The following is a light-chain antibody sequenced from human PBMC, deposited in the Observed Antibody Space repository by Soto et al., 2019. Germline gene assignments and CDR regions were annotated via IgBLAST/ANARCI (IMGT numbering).Light chain of an antibody. CDR3: QQYGSSPYT. J-gene: IGKJ2*01. CDR1: QSVSSSY. CDR2: GAS. V-gene: IGKV3-20*01. Sequence: EIVLTQSPGTLSLSPGERATLSCRASQSVSSSYLACYQQKPGQAPRLLIYGASSRATGIPDRFSGSGSGTDFTLTISRLEPEDCAVYYCQQYGSSPYTFGQGTKLEIK.